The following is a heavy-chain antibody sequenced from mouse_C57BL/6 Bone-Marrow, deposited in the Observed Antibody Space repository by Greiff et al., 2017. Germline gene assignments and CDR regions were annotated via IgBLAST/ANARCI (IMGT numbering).Heavy chain of an antibody. CDR3: ARGGYDGSVWFAY. J-gene: IGHJ3*01. V-gene: IGHV5-6*01. Sequence: EVQLVESGGDLVKPGGSLKLSCAASGFTFSSYGMSWVRQTPDKRLEWVATISSGGSYTYYPDSVKGRFTISRDKAKNTLYLQMSSLKSEDTALYYCARGGYDGSVWFAYWGQGTLVTVSA. CDR1: GFTFSSYG. D-gene: IGHD2-3*01. CDR2: ISSGGSYT.